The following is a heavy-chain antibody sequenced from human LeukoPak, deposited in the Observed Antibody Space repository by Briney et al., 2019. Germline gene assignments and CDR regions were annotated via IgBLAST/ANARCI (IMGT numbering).Heavy chain of an antibody. D-gene: IGHD6-6*01. CDR1: GGSFSGYY. J-gene: IGHJ6*03. Sequence: PSETLSLTCAVYGGSFSGYYWSWIRQPPGKGMVWIGEINHSGSTNYNPSLKSRVTISVDTSKNQFSLKLSSVTAADTAVYYCARAMSIAARPTNYYYYMDVWGKGTTVTVSS. CDR2: INHSGST. CDR3: ARAMSIAARPTNYYYYMDV. V-gene: IGHV4-34*01.